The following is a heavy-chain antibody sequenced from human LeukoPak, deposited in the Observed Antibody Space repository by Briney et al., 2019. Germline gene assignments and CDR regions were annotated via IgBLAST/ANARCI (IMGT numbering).Heavy chain of an antibody. CDR1: GFTFSSYG. CDR3: ARDAGYCSSTSCYHGMDV. CDR2: IWYDGSNK. J-gene: IGHJ6*04. V-gene: IGHV3-33*01. D-gene: IGHD2-2*01. Sequence: GGSLRLPCAASGFTFSSYGMHWVRQAPGKGLEWVAVIWYDGSNKYYADSVKGRFTISRDNSKNTLYLQVNSLRAEDTAVYYCARDAGYCSSTSCYHGMDVWGKGTTVTVSS.